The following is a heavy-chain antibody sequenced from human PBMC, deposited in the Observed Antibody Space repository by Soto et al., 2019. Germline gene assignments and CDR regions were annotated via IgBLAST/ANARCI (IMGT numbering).Heavy chain of an antibody. V-gene: IGHV3-7*01. Sequence: GGSLRLSCAASGFTFSSYWMSWVRQAPGKGLEWVANIKQDGSGNNFWDFVKGRFTISRDNAKNSLYLQMNSLRAEDTAVYYCARSGFWSGSSFDYWGQGTLVTVSS. CDR1: GFTFSSYW. J-gene: IGHJ4*02. CDR3: ARSGFWSGSSFDY. CDR2: IKQDGSGN. D-gene: IGHD3-3*01.